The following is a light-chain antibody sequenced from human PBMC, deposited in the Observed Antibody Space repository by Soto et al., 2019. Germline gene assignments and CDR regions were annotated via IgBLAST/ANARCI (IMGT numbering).Light chain of an antibody. J-gene: IGKJ4*01. V-gene: IGKV1-39*01. CDR1: QSISRF. Sequence: DIQMTQSPSSLSASVGDRVTITCRASQSISRFLHWYQQKPGKAPTVLIYAASTLQSGAPSRFSGSGSGTDFTLTISSLHPEDFATYYCQQSHSTPRAFGGGTKVDIK. CDR3: QQSHSTPRA. CDR2: AAS.